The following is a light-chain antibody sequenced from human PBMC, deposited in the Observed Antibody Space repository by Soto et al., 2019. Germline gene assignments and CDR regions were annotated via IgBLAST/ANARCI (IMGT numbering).Light chain of an antibody. CDR3: QQYNSYWT. CDR2: MAS. CDR1: QSISSW. J-gene: IGKJ1*01. Sequence: DIQMTQSPSTLSASVGDRVTITCRAIQSISSWLAWYQQKPGKAPKLLIYMASSLESGVPSRFSGSGSGTEFTLTISSLQPNDFATYYCQQYNSYWTFGQGTKVEIK. V-gene: IGKV1-5*03.